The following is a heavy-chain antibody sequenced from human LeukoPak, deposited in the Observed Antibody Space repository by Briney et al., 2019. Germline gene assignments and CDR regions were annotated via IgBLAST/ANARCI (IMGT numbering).Heavy chain of an antibody. D-gene: IGHD3-16*01. CDR1: GVSISSSSYY. Sequence: SETLSLTCTVSGVSISSSSYYWGWIRQPPGKGLEWFVSIYYSGSTYYNPSLKSRVTISVDTYKNQFSLMLSSVAAADTAVYYCARHSFTGGSHFDYGGQGTVVTVSS. CDR3: ARHSFTGGSHFDY. CDR2: IYYSGST. J-gene: IGHJ4*02. V-gene: IGHV4-39*01.